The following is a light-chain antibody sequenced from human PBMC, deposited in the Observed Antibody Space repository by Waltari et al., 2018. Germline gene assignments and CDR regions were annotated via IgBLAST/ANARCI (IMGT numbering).Light chain of an antibody. J-gene: IGLJ2*01. CDR1: SSDVGAYNY. Sequence: QSALSQPRSVSGSPGQSVTIPCTGTSSDVGAYNYVSWYQQHPGKATQLSIYSVNKRASGVPDRFSGSKSANTASLTIFGLQADDEANYCCCSCAGGQSVIFGGGTELTVL. CDR2: SVN. V-gene: IGLV2-11*01. CDR3: CSCAGGQSVI.